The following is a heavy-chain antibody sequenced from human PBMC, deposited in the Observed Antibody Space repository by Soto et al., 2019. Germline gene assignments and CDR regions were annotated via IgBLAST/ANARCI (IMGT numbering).Heavy chain of an antibody. CDR2: ISSSSSYI. D-gene: IGHD2-15*01. CDR3: AREIVVVVAAIGGMDV. V-gene: IGHV3-21*01. J-gene: IGHJ6*02. Sequence: GGSLRLSCAASGFTFSSYSMNWVRQAPGKGLEWVSSISSSSSYIYYADSVKGRFTISRDNAKNSLYLQMNSLRAEDTAVYYCAREIVVVVAAIGGMDVWGQGTTVTVSS. CDR1: GFTFSSYS.